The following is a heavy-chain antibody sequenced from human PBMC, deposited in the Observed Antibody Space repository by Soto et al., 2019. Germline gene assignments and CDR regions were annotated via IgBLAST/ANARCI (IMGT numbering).Heavy chain of an antibody. J-gene: IGHJ4*02. CDR2: IDHSGST. Sequence: QVQLQQWGAGLLKPSETLSLTCAVYGGSFSGYYWSWIRQPPGKGLEWIGEIDHSGSTNYNPSLXSXVXXSVDKSKNQFSLKLSSVTAADTAVYYCARRSYLDYWGQGTLVTVSS. CDR3: ARRSYLDY. CDR1: GGSFSGYY. V-gene: IGHV4-34*01.